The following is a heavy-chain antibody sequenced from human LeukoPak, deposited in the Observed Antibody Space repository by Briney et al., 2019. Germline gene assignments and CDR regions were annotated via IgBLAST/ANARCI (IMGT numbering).Heavy chain of an antibody. V-gene: IGHV1-69*04. J-gene: IGHJ3*01. Sequence: GSSVKVSCKASGGTFSSYTISWVRQAPGQGLEWMGRIIPILGIANYAQKFQGRVTITADKSTSTAYMELSSLRSEDTAVYYCARDWAIIAEDGFDVWGRGTLVTVSS. CDR3: ARDWAIIAEDGFDV. D-gene: IGHD2/OR15-2a*01. CDR2: IIPILGIA. CDR1: GGTFSSYT.